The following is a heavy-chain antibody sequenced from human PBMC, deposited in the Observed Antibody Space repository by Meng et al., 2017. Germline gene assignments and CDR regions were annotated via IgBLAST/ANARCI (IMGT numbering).Heavy chain of an antibody. CDR2: IFHTGNT. CDR1: GASFSSGNW. J-gene: IGHJ1*01. CDR3: VNYCSGGKCSPNEKTQH. V-gene: IGHV4-4*02. Sequence: QMQLQESGPGLVKPSGTLSLTCAVSGASFSSGNWWGWVRQPPGKGLEWIGEIFHTGNTNYNPSLQSRVSLSIDKSKSQLSLKVISVTAADTAVYYCVNYCSGGKCSPNEKTQHWGQGTLVTSPQ. D-gene: IGHD2-15*01.